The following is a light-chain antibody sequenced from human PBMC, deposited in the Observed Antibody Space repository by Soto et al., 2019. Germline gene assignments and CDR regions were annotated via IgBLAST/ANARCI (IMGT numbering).Light chain of an antibody. J-gene: IGKJ5*01. CDR1: QSVSSSY. Sequence: ILLTQSPAILALSPGDRATLSCRASQSVSSSYLAWYQHKPGQAPRLLIYGASNRATGIPARFSGSGSGTDFTLTISSREPEDVAVYNCQYRSNWSPGTFGQGTRLEIK. V-gene: IGKV3-11*01. CDR3: QYRSNWSPGT. CDR2: GAS.